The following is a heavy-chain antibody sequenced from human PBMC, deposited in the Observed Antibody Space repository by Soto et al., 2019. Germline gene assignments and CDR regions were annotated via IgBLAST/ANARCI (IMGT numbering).Heavy chain of an antibody. CDR3: ARGIPGHYGFDV. V-gene: IGHV3-74*01. CDR2: IKGDVSSM. Sequence: EVQLVESGGGLVQAGESLRLSCEASGFTFSNYWMHWVRQVPGKGLVWVSRIKGDVSSMNYADSVKGRFTISRDNAKNTVFLQRDSLGAEDTAVYYCARGIPGHYGFDVWGQGTMVTVSS. D-gene: IGHD3-10*01. CDR1: GFTFSNYW. J-gene: IGHJ3*01.